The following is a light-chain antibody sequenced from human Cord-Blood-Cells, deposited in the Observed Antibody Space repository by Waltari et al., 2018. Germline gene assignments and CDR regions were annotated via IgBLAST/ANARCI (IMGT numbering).Light chain of an antibody. CDR2: GNG. J-gene: IGLJ2*01. Sequence: QSVLTQPPSVSGAPGQRVTISCTGSSSNIGAGYDVHWYQQLPGTAPKLLIYGNGNRPSGVPDRFSGATSGTSASLAITGLQAEEEADYYCQSYDSSLSGSVFGGGTKLTVL. CDR3: QSYDSSLSGSV. V-gene: IGLV1-40*01. CDR1: SSNIGAGYD.